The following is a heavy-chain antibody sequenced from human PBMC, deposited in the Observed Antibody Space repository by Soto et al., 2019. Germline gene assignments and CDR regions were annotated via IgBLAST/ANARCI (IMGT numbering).Heavy chain of an antibody. Sequence: QVQLLQSGAEVKKPGSSVKVSCKASGGTFNNYGMCWVRQAPGQVLEWMGGIIRMIPRTNYAQKFQGIFTFAEDASRSTGYMELRSLSSEDTAVYSCASWDYDALTAYSYDEWGQGTLVPVSS. J-gene: IGHJ4*02. CDR3: ASWDYDALTAYSYDE. CDR1: GGTFNNYG. V-gene: IGHV1-69*01. CDR2: IIRMIPRT. D-gene: IGHD3-9*01.